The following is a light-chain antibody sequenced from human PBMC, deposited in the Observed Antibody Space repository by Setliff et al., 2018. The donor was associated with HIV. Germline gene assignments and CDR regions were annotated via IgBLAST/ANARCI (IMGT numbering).Light chain of an antibody. CDR3: NSYTSSSTLYV. CDR1: SSDIGRYNY. CDR2: DVN. V-gene: IGLV2-14*03. J-gene: IGLJ1*01. Sequence: QSALTQPASVSGSPGQSITISCTGTSSDIGRYNYVSWYQQHPGKAPKLMIYDVNNRPSGVSNRFSGSKSGNTASLTISGLQVEDEADYYCNSYTSSSTLYVFGTGTKVTVL.